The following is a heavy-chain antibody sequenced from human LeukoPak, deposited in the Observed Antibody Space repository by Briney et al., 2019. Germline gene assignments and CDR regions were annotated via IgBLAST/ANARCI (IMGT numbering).Heavy chain of an antibody. CDR2: IYYSGST. Sequence: SETLSLTCTVSGGSISSYYWSWIRQPPGKGLEWIGYIYYSGSTNYSPSLKSRVTISVDTSKNQFSLKLSSVTAADTAVYYCARTTPYYYGMDVWGQGTTVTVSS. CDR3: ARTTPYYYGMDV. V-gene: IGHV4-59*01. CDR1: GGSISSYY. J-gene: IGHJ6*02. D-gene: IGHD4-17*01.